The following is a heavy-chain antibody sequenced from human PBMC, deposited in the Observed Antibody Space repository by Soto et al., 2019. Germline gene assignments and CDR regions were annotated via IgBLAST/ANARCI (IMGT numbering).Heavy chain of an antibody. J-gene: IGHJ6*02. D-gene: IGHD4-17*01. Sequence: GSSVNVSCKASGYTFTGYYMHWVRQAPGQGLEWMGWINPNSGGTNYAQKFQGWVTMTRDTSISTAYMELSRLRSDDTAVYYCARGVDYGGDSFAGFCSVMDVWGQRTTVTVSS. CDR2: INPNSGGT. CDR3: ARGVDYGGDSFAGFCSVMDV. CDR1: GYTFTGYY. V-gene: IGHV1-2*04.